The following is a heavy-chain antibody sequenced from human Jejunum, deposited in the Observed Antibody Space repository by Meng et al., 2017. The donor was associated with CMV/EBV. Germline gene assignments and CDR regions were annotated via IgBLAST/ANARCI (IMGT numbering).Heavy chain of an antibody. J-gene: IGHJ6*02. CDR1: G. CDR2: VYYRSKWLS. CDR3: ARGRELVGATTAFHVNYGMDV. D-gene: IGHD1-26*01. V-gene: IGHV6-1*01. Sequence: GWSWIRQSPSRGLEWLGRVYYRSKWLSHYAVSVKSRITISPDTSRNHLSLQLKSVTPDDTAVYFCARGRELVGATTAFHVNYGMDVWGQGTPVTVSS.